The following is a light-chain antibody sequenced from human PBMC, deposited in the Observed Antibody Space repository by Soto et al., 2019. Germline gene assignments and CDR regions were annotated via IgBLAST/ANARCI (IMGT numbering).Light chain of an antibody. CDR1: QGIRND. Sequence: AIQMTQSPSSLSASVGDRVTITCRASQGIRNDLGWYQQKPGKAPKVLIYAASTLLSGVPSRFSGSGPGTDFTLTISSLQPEDFATYYCLQDYDYPLAFGQGTKVEIK. CDR2: AAS. J-gene: IGKJ1*01. CDR3: LQDYDYPLA. V-gene: IGKV1-6*02.